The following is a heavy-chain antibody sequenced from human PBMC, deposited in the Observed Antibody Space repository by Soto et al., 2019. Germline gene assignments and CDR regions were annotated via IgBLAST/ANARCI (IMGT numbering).Heavy chain of an antibody. D-gene: IGHD6-13*01. Sequence: ASVKVSCKSSGDSFNDYYIHWVRQAPGQGLEWMGIINPSGGSTSYAQKLQGRVTMTRDTSTSTVYMELSSLRSEDTAVYYCARDQHAYSSSWGDLNWFDPWGQGTLVTVSS. CDR1: GDSFNDYY. CDR2: INPSGGST. CDR3: ARDQHAYSSSWGDLNWFDP. J-gene: IGHJ5*02. V-gene: IGHV1-46*02.